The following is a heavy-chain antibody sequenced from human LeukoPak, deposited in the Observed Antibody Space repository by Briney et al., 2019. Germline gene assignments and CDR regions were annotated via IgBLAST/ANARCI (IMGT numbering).Heavy chain of an antibody. J-gene: IGHJ3*02. D-gene: IGHD3-22*01. CDR1: GGSISSYY. V-gene: IGHV4-59*08. Sequence: SETLSLTCTVSGGSISSYYWSWIRQPPGKELEWIGHISYSGRTNYNPSLKSRVTISVDTSKNQFSLNLSSVTAADTAVYYCARPSRTGSGWDAFDIWGQGTMVTASS. CDR3: ARPSRTGSGWDAFDI. CDR2: ISYSGRT.